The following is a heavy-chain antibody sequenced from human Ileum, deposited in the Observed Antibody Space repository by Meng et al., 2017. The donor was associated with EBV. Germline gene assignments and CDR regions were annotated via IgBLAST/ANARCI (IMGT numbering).Heavy chain of an antibody. CDR1: GGSISSSNYY. V-gene: IGHV4-30-4*01. CDR2: IYNSGST. Sequence: VHRQESGPGLLKPSQTLSPTCTVSGGSISSSNYYWSWIRQPPGKGLEWSGHIYNSGSTYYNPSLKSRITISVDTSKNQFSLKLSSVTAADTAVYYCARGQKGYFDLWGRGTLVTVSS. J-gene: IGHJ2*01. CDR3: ARGQKGYFDL.